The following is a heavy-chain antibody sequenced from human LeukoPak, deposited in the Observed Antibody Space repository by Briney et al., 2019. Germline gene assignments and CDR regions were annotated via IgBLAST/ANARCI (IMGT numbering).Heavy chain of an antibody. D-gene: IGHD3-10*01. CDR2: IKQDGREK. Sequence: PGGSLRLSCAASGFTFSRYWMSWVRQAPGKGLAWVANIKQDGREKYFVDSVKGRFTISRDNAKNSLYLQMNSLRVEDTAVYYCARDRVTMIRGVRILDYYYYYMDVWGKGTTVTISS. CDR3: ARDRVTMIRGVRILDYYYYYMDV. CDR1: GFTFSRYW. J-gene: IGHJ6*03. V-gene: IGHV3-7*01.